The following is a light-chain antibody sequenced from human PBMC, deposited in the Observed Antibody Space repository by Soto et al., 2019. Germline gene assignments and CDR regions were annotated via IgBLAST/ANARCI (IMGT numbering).Light chain of an antibody. CDR2: EAS. CDR3: QQYTNFPLT. Sequence: DIQMTQSPSTLSASVGDRVTITCRASQSISSWLAWYQQKPGKAPKLLIHEASRLESGVPSRFSGSESGTEFTLTISDLHAEDSATYYCQQYTNFPLTFGGGTKGEIK. CDR1: QSISSW. V-gene: IGKV1-5*01. J-gene: IGKJ4*01.